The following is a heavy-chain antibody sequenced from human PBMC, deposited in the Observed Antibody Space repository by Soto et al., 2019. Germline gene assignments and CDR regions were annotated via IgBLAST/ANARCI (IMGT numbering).Heavy chain of an antibody. CDR2: IIPIFGTA. CDR3: ASIDTAMVDY. V-gene: IGHV1-69*13. J-gene: IGHJ4*02. Sequence: SVKVSCKASGGTFSSYAISWVRQAPGQGLEWMGGIIPIFGTANYAQKFQGRVTITADESTSTAYMELSSLRPEGTAVYYCASIDTAMVDYWGQGALVTVSS. D-gene: IGHD5-18*01. CDR1: GGTFSSYA.